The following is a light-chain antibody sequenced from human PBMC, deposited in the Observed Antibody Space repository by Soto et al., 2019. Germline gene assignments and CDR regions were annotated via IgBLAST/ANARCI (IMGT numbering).Light chain of an antibody. J-gene: IGKJ1*01. CDR1: QSISRS. Sequence: EIVLTQSPAILSVSPGERATLSCRASQSISRSLAWYQQKPGQAPRLLISDASTRATGIPARFSGSGSGTEFTLTISSLQSEDFALYYCHQYNYWLAWTFGQGTKVDI. CDR3: HQYNYWLAWT. V-gene: IGKV3-15*01. CDR2: DAS.